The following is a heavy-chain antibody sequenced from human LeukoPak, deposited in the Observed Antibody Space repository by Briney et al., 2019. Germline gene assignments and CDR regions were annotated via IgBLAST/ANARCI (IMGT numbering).Heavy chain of an antibody. Sequence: PSETLSLTCTVSGGSISSYYWSWIRQPPGKGLEWIGNIHYSGTTYYNPSLKSRVTISVDRSKSQFSLKLSSVTAADTAVYYCAKGYYYGSGTYADPFDYWGQGTLVTVSS. CDR1: GGSISSYY. CDR3: AKGYYYGSGTYADPFDY. D-gene: IGHD3-10*01. CDR2: IHYSGTT. J-gene: IGHJ4*02. V-gene: IGHV4-59*12.